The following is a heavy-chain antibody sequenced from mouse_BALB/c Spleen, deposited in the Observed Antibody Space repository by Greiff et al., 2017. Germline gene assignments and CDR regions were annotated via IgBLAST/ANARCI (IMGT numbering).Heavy chain of an antibody. V-gene: IGHV1-7*01. J-gene: IGHJ2*01. CDR1: GYTFTSYW. CDR2: INPSTGYT. D-gene: IGHD1-1*01. Sequence: QVQLKQSGAELAKPGASVKMSCKASGYTFTSYWMHWVKQRPGQGLEWIGYINPSTGYTEYNQKFKDKATLTADKSSSTAYMQLSSLTSEDSAVYYCARTTVVAFDYWGQGTTLTVSS. CDR3: ARTTVVAFDY.